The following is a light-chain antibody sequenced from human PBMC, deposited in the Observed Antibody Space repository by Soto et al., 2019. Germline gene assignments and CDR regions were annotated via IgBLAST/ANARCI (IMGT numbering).Light chain of an antibody. CDR3: QQYKNWPPIT. CDR1: QSVSRS. Sequence: EIVLTQSPGTLSLSTGERATLSCWASQSVSRSLAWYQQKPGQAPRLLIYETSTRATGIPARFSGSGSETEFTLTISGLQSEDFAVYYCQQYKNWPPITFGQGTRLEIK. CDR2: ETS. V-gene: IGKV3-15*01. J-gene: IGKJ5*01.